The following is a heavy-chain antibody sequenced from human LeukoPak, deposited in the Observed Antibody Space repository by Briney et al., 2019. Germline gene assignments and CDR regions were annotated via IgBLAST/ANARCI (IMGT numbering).Heavy chain of an antibody. J-gene: IGHJ4*02. CDR1: GFTFSSYE. CDR3: ARDLLDSGYDLRYFDY. CDR2: ISSSGSTI. Sequence: GGSLRLSCAASGFTFSSYEMNWVRQAPGKGLEWVSYISSSGSTIYYADSVKGRFTISRDNPKNSLYLQMNSLRAEDTAVYYCARDLLDSGYDLRYFDYWGQGTLVTVSS. D-gene: IGHD5-12*01. V-gene: IGHV3-48*03.